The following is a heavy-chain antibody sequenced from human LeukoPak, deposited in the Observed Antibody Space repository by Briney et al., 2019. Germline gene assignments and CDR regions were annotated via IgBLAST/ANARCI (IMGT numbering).Heavy chain of an antibody. CDR1: GGTFSSYA. V-gene: IGHV1-69*13. Sequence: SVKVSCKASGGTFSSYAISWVRQAPGQGLEWMGGIIPIFGTANYAQKFQGRVTITADESTSTAYMELSSLRSEDTAVYYCARASVVGATRVQYHFDYWGQGTLVTVSS. J-gene: IGHJ4*02. CDR3: ARASVVGATRVQYHFDY. CDR2: IIPIFGTA. D-gene: IGHD1-26*01.